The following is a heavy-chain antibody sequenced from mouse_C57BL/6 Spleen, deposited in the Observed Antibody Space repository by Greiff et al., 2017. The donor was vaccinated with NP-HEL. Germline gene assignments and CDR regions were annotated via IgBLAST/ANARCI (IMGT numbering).Heavy chain of an antibody. V-gene: IGHV5-12*01. CDR1: GFTFSDYY. J-gene: IGHJ2*01. D-gene: IGHD2-1*01. CDR3: ARRDSYYGLDY. CDR2: ISNGGGST. Sequence: EVQVVESGGGLVQPGGSLKLSCAASGFTFSDYYMYWVRQTPEKRLEWVAYISNGGGSTYYPDTVKGRFTISRDNAKNTLYLQMSRLKSEDTAMYYCARRDSYYGLDYWGQGTTLTVSS.